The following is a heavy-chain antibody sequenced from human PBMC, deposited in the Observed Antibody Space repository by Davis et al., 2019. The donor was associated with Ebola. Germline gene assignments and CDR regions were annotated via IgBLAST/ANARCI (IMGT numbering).Heavy chain of an antibody. CDR1: GYSFTNYW. CDR3: ASLRRTITGMDDGFDI. V-gene: IGHV5-51*01. J-gene: IGHJ3*02. CDR2: IYPDDSDT. Sequence: GESLKISCKGSGYSFTNYWIAWVRQMPGRGLEWMGIIYPDDSDTRYSPSFQGQVTISADKSMKTAFLQWSSLKASDSGMYYCASLRRTITGMDDGFDIWGQGTMVTVSS. D-gene: IGHD2-8*02.